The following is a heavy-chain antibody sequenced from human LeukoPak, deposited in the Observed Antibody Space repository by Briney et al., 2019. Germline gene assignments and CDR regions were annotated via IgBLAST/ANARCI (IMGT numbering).Heavy chain of an antibody. CDR1: GFTFSSYG. D-gene: IGHD1-7*01. Sequence: GGSLRLSCAASGFTFSSYGMPWVRQAPGKGLEWVAVISYDGSNKYYADSVKGRFTISRDNSKNTLYLQMNSLRAEDTAVYYCAKDPSYNWNYAGYFDYWGQGTLVTVSS. CDR2: ISYDGSNK. CDR3: AKDPSYNWNYAGYFDY. V-gene: IGHV3-30*18. J-gene: IGHJ4*02.